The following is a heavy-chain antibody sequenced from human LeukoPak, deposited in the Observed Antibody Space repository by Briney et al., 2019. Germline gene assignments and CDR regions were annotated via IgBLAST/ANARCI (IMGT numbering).Heavy chain of an antibody. D-gene: IGHD5-18*01. J-gene: IGHJ4*02. Sequence: GGPLRLSCAASGFTFSSYAMHWVRQAPGKGLEWVAVISYDGSNKYYADSVKGRFTISRDNSKNTLYLQMNSLRAEDTAVYYCAREEGLDTAMFFDYWGQGTLVTVSS. V-gene: IGHV3-30*04. CDR2: ISYDGSNK. CDR3: AREEGLDTAMFFDY. CDR1: GFTFSSYA.